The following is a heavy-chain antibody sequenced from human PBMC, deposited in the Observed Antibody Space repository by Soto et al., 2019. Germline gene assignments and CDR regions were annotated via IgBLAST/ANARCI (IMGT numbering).Heavy chain of an antibody. D-gene: IGHD2-21*02. Sequence: PGGSLRLSCAASGFTFSGSAMHWVRQASGKGLEWVGRIRSKANSYATAYAASVKGRFTISRDDSKNTAYLQMNSLKTEDTAVYYWTRRVGGGDKYYFDYWGQGTLVTVSS. J-gene: IGHJ4*02. CDR2: IRSKANSYAT. CDR1: GFTFSGSA. CDR3: TRRVGGGDKYYFDY. V-gene: IGHV3-73*01.